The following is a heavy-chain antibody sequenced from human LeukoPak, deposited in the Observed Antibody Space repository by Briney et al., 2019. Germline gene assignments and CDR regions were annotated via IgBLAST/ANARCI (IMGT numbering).Heavy chain of an antibody. Sequence: GASVKVSCKASGGTFSSYAISWVRQAPGQGLEWMGGIIPIFGTANYAQKFQGRVTITADKSTSTAYMELSSLRSEDTAVYYCARSGGRFGAEYYFGYWGQGTLVTVSS. CDR3: ARSGGRFGAEYYFGY. CDR2: IIPIFGTA. V-gene: IGHV1-69*06. CDR1: GGTFSSYA. D-gene: IGHD3-16*01. J-gene: IGHJ4*02.